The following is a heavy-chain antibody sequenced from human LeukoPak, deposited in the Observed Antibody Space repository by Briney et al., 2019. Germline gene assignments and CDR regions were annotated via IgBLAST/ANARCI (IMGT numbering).Heavy chain of an antibody. V-gene: IGHV1-46*01. CDR2: INPSGGST. CDR3: ASVTKGSGSYYTFNPTYGMDV. D-gene: IGHD3-10*01. J-gene: IGHJ6*02. Sequence: ASVKVSCKASGYTFTSYYMHWVRQAPGQGLEWMGIINPSGGSTSYAQKFQGRVTMTRDTSTSTVYMELSSLRSEDTAVYYCASVTKGSGSYYTFNPTYGMDVWGQGTTVTVSS. CDR1: GYTFTSYY.